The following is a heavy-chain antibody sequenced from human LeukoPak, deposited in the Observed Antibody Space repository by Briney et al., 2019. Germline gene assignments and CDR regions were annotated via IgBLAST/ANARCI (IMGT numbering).Heavy chain of an antibody. CDR3: ARESSPSGYYWRGGWFDP. V-gene: IGHV3-7*01. CDR1: GFTFSSYW. Sequence: TGGSLRLSCAASGFTFSSYWMSWVRQAPGKGLEWVANIKQDGSEEYYVDSVKGRFTISRDNAKNSLYLQMNSLRAEDTAVYYCARESSPSGYYWRGGWFDPWGQGTLVTVSS. CDR2: IKQDGSEE. J-gene: IGHJ5*02. D-gene: IGHD3-22*01.